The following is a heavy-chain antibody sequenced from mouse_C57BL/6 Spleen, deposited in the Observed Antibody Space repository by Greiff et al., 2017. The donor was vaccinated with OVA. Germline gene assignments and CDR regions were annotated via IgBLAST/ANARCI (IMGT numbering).Heavy chain of an antibody. Sequence: VQLKQSGAELVRPGASVKLSCTASGFNIKDYYMHWVKQRPEQGLEWIGRIDPEDGDTEYAPKFQGKATMTADTSSNPAYLQLSSLTSEDTAVYYCTTSGTAQATRGFAYWGQGTLVTVSA. CDR1: GFNIKDYY. V-gene: IGHV14-1*01. CDR3: TTSGTAQATRGFAY. CDR2: IDPEDGDT. J-gene: IGHJ3*01. D-gene: IGHD3-2*02.